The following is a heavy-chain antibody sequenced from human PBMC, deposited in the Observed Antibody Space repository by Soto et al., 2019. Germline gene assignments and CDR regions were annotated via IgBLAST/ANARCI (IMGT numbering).Heavy chain of an antibody. D-gene: IGHD1-7*01. J-gene: IGHJ6*03. V-gene: IGHV6-1*01. Sequence: SQTLSLTCAISGDSVSSNSAAWNWIRLSPSRGLEWLARTYYRSRWYNDYAVSVRSRITVNPDTSKNQFSLQLTSVTPEDTAVYYFAGTTPNQWYYMDVWGKATTVTGSS. CDR2: TYYRSRWYN. CDR3: AGTTPNQWYYMDV. CDR1: GDSVSSNSAA.